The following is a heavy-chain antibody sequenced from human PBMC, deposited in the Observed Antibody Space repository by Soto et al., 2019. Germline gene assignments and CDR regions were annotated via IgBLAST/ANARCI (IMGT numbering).Heavy chain of an antibody. J-gene: IGHJ6*02. Sequence: GGSLRLSCAASGFTSSDYYTNWIRQAPGKGLEWVSYISSGAITIYYADSAKGRFTISRDNSKNTLYLQMNSLRAEDTAVYYCAREVVPAYYYYGMDVWGQGTTVTVSS. CDR2: ISSGAITI. D-gene: IGHD2-2*01. CDR1: GFTSSDYY. CDR3: AREVVPAYYYYGMDV. V-gene: IGHV3-11*04.